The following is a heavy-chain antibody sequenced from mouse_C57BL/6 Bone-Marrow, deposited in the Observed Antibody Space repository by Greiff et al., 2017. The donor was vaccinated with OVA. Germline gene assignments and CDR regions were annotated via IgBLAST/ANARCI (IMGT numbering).Heavy chain of an antibody. V-gene: IGHV5-9*01. CDR2: ISGGGGNT. CDR1: GFTFSSYT. Sequence: EVHLVESGGGLVKPGGSLKLSCAASGFTFSSYTMSWVRQTPEKRLEWVATISGGGGNTYYPDSVKGRFTISRDNAKNTLYLQMSSLRSDDTALYYCARQRYYGSRYYAMDYWGQGTSVTVSS. J-gene: IGHJ4*01. CDR3: ARQRYYGSRYYAMDY. D-gene: IGHD1-1*01.